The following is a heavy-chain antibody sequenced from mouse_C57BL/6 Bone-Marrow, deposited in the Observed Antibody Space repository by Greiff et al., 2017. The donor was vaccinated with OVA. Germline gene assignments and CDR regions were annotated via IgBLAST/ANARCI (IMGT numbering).Heavy chain of an antibody. V-gene: IGHV1-18*01. CDR2: INPNNGGT. J-gene: IGHJ2*01. Sequence: VHVKQSGPELVKPGASVKISCKASGYTFTDYNMDWVKQSHGKSLEWIGDINPNNGGTIYNQKFKGKATLTVDKSSSTAYLELRSLTSEDTATSYCAGGFPYYYGVVPFDYWGQGTTLTVTS. CDR1: GYTFTDYN. D-gene: IGHD1-1*01. CDR3: AGGFPYYYGVVPFDY.